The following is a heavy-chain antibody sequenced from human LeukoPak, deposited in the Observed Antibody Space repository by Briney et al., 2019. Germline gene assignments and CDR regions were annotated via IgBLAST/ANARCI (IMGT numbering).Heavy chain of an antibody. CDR3: ARAAAAAGRYRALQH. J-gene: IGHJ1*01. Sequence: RASVKVSCKASGYTFTSYDINWVRQATGQGLEWMGWMNPNSGNTGYAQKFQGRVTMTRNISISTAYMELSSLRSEDTAVYYCARAAAAAGRYRALQHWGQGTLVTVSS. CDR1: GYTFTSYD. V-gene: IGHV1-8*01. D-gene: IGHD6-13*01. CDR2: MNPNSGNT.